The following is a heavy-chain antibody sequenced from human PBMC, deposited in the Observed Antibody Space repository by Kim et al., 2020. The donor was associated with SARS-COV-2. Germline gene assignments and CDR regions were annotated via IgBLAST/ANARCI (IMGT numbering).Heavy chain of an antibody. Sequence: GGSLRLSCEASGFTFSSYAMHWVRQAPGKGLEWVAVISYDGSNKYYADSVKGRFTISRDNSKNTLYLQMNSLRAEDTAVYYCAREGPYYDSIGYYYSRNDAFDISGQGTMVTVSS. D-gene: IGHD3-22*01. J-gene: IGHJ3*02. CDR3: AREGPYYDSIGYYYSRNDAFDI. CDR1: GFTFSSYA. V-gene: IGHV3-30-3*01. CDR2: ISYDGSNK.